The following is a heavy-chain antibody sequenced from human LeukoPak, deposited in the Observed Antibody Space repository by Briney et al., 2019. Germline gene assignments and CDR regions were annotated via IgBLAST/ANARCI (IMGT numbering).Heavy chain of an antibody. V-gene: IGHV4-39*07. D-gene: IGHD2-2*02. CDR2: IYYSGST. CDR1: GGSISSSSYY. CDR3: ARDSAVVPAAIPH. Sequence: SETLSLTCTVSGGSISSSSYYWGWIRQPPGKGLEWIGSIYYSGSTYYNPSLKSRVTISVDTSKNQFSLKLSSVTAADTAVYYCARDSAVVPAAIPHWGQGTLVTVSS. J-gene: IGHJ4*02.